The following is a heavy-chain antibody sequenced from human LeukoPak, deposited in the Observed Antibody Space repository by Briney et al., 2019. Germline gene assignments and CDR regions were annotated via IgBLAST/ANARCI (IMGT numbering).Heavy chain of an antibody. CDR1: GFTFSNAW. Sequence: GGSLRLSCAASGFTFSNAWMSWVRQAPGKGLEWVGRIKSKTDGGTTDYAAPVKGRFTISRDDSKNTLYLQMNSLRAEDTSVYYCARGDDTQYCSSISCYTGFDYWGQGTLVTVSS. CDR2: IKSKTDGGTT. J-gene: IGHJ4*02. V-gene: IGHV3-15*01. CDR3: ARGDDTQYCSSISCYTGFDY. D-gene: IGHD2-2*02.